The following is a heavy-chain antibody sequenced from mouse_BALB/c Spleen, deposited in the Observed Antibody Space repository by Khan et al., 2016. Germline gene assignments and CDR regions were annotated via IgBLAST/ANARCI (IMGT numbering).Heavy chain of an antibody. V-gene: IGHV1-4*01. CDR2: VIPSNAYT. CDR1: GYTFTSYT. J-gene: IGHJ2*01. D-gene: IGHD2-12*01. CDR3: SRAVLLLVYFDY. Sequence: QVQLQQSGAELARPGASVKMSCKASGYTFTSYTMHWVKQGPGQGLEWIGYVIPSNAYTNYNQKVKDKATLNADKSSSTAYMQLCSLTSEHSSVYYCSRAVLLLVYFDYWGQGTTLTVSS.